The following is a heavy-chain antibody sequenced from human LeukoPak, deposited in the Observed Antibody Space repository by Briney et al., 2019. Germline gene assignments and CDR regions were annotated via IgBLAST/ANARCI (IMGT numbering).Heavy chain of an antibody. CDR2: INPNSGGT. J-gene: IGHJ5*02. Sequence: ASVKVSCKASGYTFTGYYMHWVRQAPGQGLEWMGWINPNSGGTNYAQKFQGRVTMTRDTSISTAYMELSRLRSDDTAVYYCARAPSDYYDFWSGYYNHNWFDPWGQGTLVTVPS. D-gene: IGHD3-3*01. CDR3: ARAPSDYYDFWSGYYNHNWFDP. CDR1: GYTFTGYY. V-gene: IGHV1-2*02.